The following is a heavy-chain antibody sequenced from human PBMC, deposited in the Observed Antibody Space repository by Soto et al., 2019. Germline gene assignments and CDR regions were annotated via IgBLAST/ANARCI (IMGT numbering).Heavy chain of an antibody. Sequence: PGGSLRLSCAAPGFTFSSYGMHWVRQAPGKGLEWVAVISYDGSNKYYADSVKGRFTISRDNSKNTLYLQMNSLRAEDTAVYYCAKDSGSHYSSSWYIYYYYYGMDVWGQGTTVTVSS. V-gene: IGHV3-30*18. D-gene: IGHD6-13*01. CDR1: GFTFSSYG. CDR3: AKDSGSHYSSSWYIYYYYYGMDV. CDR2: ISYDGSNK. J-gene: IGHJ6*02.